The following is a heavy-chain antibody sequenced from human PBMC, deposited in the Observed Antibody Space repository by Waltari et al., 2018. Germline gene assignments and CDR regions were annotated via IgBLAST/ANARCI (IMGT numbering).Heavy chain of an antibody. Sequence: KKPGSSVKVSCKASGGTFSSYAISWVRQAPGQGLEWMGGIIPISGTANYAQNCQSRLTIPTNETTSTAYMELSSLRSESTAVYYCASWTQSLGYSSSWYPGYYFDYWGQGTLVTVSS. V-gene: IGHV1-69*05. CDR3: ASWTQSLGYSSSWYPGYYFDY. CDR2: IIPISGTA. CDR1: GGTFSSYA. D-gene: IGHD6-13*01. J-gene: IGHJ4*02.